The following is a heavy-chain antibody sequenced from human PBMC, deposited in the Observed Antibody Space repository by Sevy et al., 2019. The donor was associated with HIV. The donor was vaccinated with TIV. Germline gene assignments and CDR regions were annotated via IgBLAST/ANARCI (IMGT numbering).Heavy chain of an antibody. D-gene: IGHD2-15*01. V-gene: IGHV3-23*01. CDR1: GFTFSSYA. J-gene: IGHJ4*02. CDR2: ISGSGGST. Sequence: GGSLRLSCAASGFTFSSYAMSWVRQAPGKGLEWVSAISGSGGSTYYADSVKGRFTISRDNSKNTRYLQMNSLRAEDKAVYYCAKDRCSGGSCYEAPVFDYWGQGTLVTVSS. CDR3: AKDRCSGGSCYEAPVFDY.